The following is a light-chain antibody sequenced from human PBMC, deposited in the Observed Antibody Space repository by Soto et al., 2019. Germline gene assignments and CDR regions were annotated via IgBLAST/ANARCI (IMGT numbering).Light chain of an antibody. CDR3: QQYKSYFRT. Sequence: DIQMTQSPSTLSGSVGDRVTITFRASQTISSWLAWYQQKPGKAPKLLIYKASTLKSGVPSRFSGSGSGTEFTLTISSLQPDDFATYFCQQYKSYFRTFGQGTKVDIK. CDR2: KAS. V-gene: IGKV1-5*03. J-gene: IGKJ1*01. CDR1: QTISSW.